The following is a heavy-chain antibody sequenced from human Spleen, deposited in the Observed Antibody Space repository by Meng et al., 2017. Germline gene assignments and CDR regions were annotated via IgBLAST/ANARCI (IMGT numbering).Heavy chain of an antibody. CDR1: GASFSGYY. D-gene: IGHD4-17*01. CDR3: ARVRPGRRYGDYVGYFDY. V-gene: IGHV4-34*01. J-gene: IGHJ4*02. Sequence: GSLRLSCAVYGASFSGYYWSWIRQPPGKGLEWIGEINHSGSTNYNPSLKSRVTISVDTSKNQFSLKLSSVTAADTAVYYCARVRPGRRYGDYVGYFDYWGQGTLVTVSS. CDR2: INHSGST.